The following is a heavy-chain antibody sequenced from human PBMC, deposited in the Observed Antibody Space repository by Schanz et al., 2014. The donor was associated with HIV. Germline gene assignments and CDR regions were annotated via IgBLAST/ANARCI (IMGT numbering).Heavy chain of an antibody. D-gene: IGHD2-15*01. V-gene: IGHV3-33*01. CDR2: MWNDGRNK. Sequence: QVQLVESGGGVVQPGRSLRLSCAASGFTFSSYGLHWVRQAPGKGQEWEEVMWNDGRNKYYADSVKGRFTISRDNSKNTLYLQMNNVRAEDTAVYYCARPFAPLTPFYMDVWGQGTTVTVSS. J-gene: IGHJ6*02. CDR1: GFTFSSYG. CDR3: ARPFAPLTPFYMDV.